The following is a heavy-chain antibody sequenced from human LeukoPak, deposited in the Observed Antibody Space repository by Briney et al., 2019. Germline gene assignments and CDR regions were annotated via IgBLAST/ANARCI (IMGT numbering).Heavy chain of an antibody. CDR3: ARAANTAAGTPTLAIDY. J-gene: IGHJ4*02. V-gene: IGHV3-66*01. CDR2: IYSGGST. D-gene: IGHD6-13*01. CDR1: GFTFSSSY. Sequence: PGGSLRLSCAASGFTFSSSYMNWVRQAPGKGLEWVSVIYSGGSTYYADSVKGRFTISRDNSKNTLYLQMNSLRAEDTAVYYCARAANTAAGTPTLAIDYWGQGTLVTVSS.